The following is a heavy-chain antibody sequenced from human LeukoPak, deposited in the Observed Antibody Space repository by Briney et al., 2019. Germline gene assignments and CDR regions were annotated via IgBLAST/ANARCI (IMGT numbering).Heavy chain of an antibody. V-gene: IGHV4-59*12. CDR1: GGSISSYY. CDR3: ARRPSNVLRFLEWLTPGGNWFDP. J-gene: IGHJ5*02. Sequence: PSETLSLTCTVSGGSISSYYWSWIRQPPGKGLEWIGYIYYSGSTNYNPSLKSRVTISVDTSKNQFSLKLSSVTAADTAVYYCARRPSNVLRFLEWLTPGGNWFDPWGQGTLVTVSS. CDR2: IYYSGST. D-gene: IGHD3-3*01.